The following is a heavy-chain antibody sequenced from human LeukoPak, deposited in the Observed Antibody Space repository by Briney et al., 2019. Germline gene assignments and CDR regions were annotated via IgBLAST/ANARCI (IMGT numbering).Heavy chain of an antibody. Sequence: PGGSLRLSCAASGFTFSNYNMKWVRQAPGKGLEWVSYISYSSSTIYYADSVKGRFTISRDNSKNTLYLQMNSLRAEDTAVYYCASASYYGSGSHLWGQGTLVTVSS. CDR1: GFTFSNYN. V-gene: IGHV3-48*01. CDR3: ASASYYGSGSHL. J-gene: IGHJ5*02. D-gene: IGHD3-10*01. CDR2: ISYSSSTI.